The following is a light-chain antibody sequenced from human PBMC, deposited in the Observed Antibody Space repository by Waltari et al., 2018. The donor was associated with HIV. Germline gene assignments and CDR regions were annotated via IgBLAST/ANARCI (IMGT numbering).Light chain of an antibody. CDR1: QDVGYW. CDR3: QQYNSDFYT. CDR2: KTS. J-gene: IGKJ2*01. V-gene: IGKV1-5*03. Sequence: DIQMTQSPSTLSASVGDSVTITCRASQDVGYWLAWYQQKSGKAPKLLMYKTSILEYGVPSRFSGSASGTGFTLTIDGLQPEDFATYYCQQYNSDFYTFGQGTKLEIK.